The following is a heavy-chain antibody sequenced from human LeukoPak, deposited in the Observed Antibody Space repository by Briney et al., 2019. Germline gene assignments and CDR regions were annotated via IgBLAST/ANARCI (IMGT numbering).Heavy chain of an antibody. J-gene: IGHJ4*02. CDR1: GFTFSSYS. Sequence: GGSLRLSCAASGFTFSSYSMNWVRQAPGKGLEWVSVIYSGGSTYYADSVKGRFTISRDNSKNTLYLQMNSLRAEDTAVYYCASYNFDYWGQGTLVTVSS. CDR2: IYSGGST. V-gene: IGHV3-53*01. CDR3: ASYNFDY.